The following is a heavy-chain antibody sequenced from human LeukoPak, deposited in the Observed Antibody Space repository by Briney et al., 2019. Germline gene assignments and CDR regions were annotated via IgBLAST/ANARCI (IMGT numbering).Heavy chain of an antibody. D-gene: IGHD3-10*01. J-gene: IGHJ4*02. CDR2: INPNSGDT. CDR3: ARDSDDMVRGVIGY. CDR1: GYTFTGYH. Sequence: GASVKVSCKASGYTFTGYHMHWVRQAPGQGLEWMGRINPNSGDTNYAQKFQGRVTMTRDTSISTAYMELSRLRSDDTAVYYCARDSDDMVRGVIGYWGQGTLVTVSS. V-gene: IGHV1-2*06.